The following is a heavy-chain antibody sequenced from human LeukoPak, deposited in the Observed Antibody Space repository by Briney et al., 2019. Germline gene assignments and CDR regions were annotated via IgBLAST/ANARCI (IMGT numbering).Heavy chain of an antibody. J-gene: IGHJ4*02. V-gene: IGHV3-15*01. Sequence: GGSLRLSCAASGFTFSNAWMSWVRQAPGKGLEWVGRIKSKTDGGTTDYAAPVKGRFTISRDDSKNTLYLQMNSLKTEDTAVYYCTTESGHYGDPVDYWGQGTLVTVSS. CDR1: GFTFSNAW. CDR2: IKSKTDGGTT. CDR3: TTESGHYGDPVDY. D-gene: IGHD4-17*01.